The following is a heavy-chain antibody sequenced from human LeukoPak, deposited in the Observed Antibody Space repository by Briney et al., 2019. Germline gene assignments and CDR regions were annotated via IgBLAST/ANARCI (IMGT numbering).Heavy chain of an antibody. D-gene: IGHD3-10*01. Sequence: GRSLRLSCAASGFTFSSYSMNWVRQAPGRGLEWVSSISSSSSYIYYADSVKGRFTISRDNSKNTLYLQMNSLRAEDTAVYYCAKDRNYGSGSLGLFDYWGQGTLVTVSS. CDR3: AKDRNYGSGSLGLFDY. J-gene: IGHJ4*02. CDR2: ISSSSSYI. V-gene: IGHV3-21*04. CDR1: GFTFSSYS.